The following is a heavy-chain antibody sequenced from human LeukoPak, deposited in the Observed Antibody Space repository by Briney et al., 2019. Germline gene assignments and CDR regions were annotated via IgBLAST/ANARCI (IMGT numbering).Heavy chain of an antibody. D-gene: IGHD5-24*01. CDR2: IYYSGNT. Sequence: SETLSLTCTVSGGSISSSSYYWGWIRRPPGKGLEWIGNIYYSGNTNYNPSLQSRVSISVDTSKNQFSLKLTSVTAADTAVYYCARLARDAYNYDACDIWGQGTMVTVSS. J-gene: IGHJ3*02. V-gene: IGHV4-39*07. CDR3: ARLARDAYNYDACDI. CDR1: GGSISSSSYY.